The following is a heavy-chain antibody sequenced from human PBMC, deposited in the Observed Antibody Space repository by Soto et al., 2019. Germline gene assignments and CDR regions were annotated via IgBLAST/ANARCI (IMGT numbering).Heavy chain of an antibody. V-gene: IGHV1-69*06. CDR3: ARPYYDSSGYYLWYFDY. D-gene: IGHD3-22*01. J-gene: IGHJ4*02. CDR2: IIPNFDTP. CDR1: GDSFNTFA. Sequence: QVQLVQSGAEVKKPGSSVKLSCKASGDSFNTFAVTWVRQAPGQGLEWMGGIIPNFDTPNYAQKFQGRVTIIADKSTSTSYMELSSLRSEDTAVYYCARPYYDSSGYYLWYFDYWCQGTLVTVSS.